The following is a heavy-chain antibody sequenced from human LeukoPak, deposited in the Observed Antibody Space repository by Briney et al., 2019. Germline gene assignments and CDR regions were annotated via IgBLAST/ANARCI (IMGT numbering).Heavy chain of an antibody. CDR2: ISTYNGNT. J-gene: IGHJ4*02. V-gene: IGHV1-18*01. D-gene: IGHD6-13*01. CDR1: GYTFTKYG. Sequence: GASVKVSCKASGYTFTKYGISWVRQAPGQGLEWMGWISTYNGNTDYAQKFQGRVTMTTDTSTSTAYMELRSPRSDDTAVYYCARDGFSSSWPYCLDFWGQGSLVTVSS. CDR3: ARDGFSSSWPYCLDF.